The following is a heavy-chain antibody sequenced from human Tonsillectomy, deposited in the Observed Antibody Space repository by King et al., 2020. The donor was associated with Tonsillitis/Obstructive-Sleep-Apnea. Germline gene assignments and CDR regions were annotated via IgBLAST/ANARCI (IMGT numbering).Heavy chain of an antibody. J-gene: IGHJ4*02. V-gene: IGHV4-34*01. Sequence: VQLQQWGAGLLKPSETLSLTCAVYGGSFSGYYWSWIRQPPGKGLEWIGEINHSGSTNYNPSLKSRVTISVDTSKNQFSLKLSSVTAADTAVYYCARENIVVVPAVMRGGFDYWGQGTLVTVSS. D-gene: IGHD2-2*01. CDR3: ARENIVVVPAVMRGGFDY. CDR2: INHSGST. CDR1: GGSFSGYY.